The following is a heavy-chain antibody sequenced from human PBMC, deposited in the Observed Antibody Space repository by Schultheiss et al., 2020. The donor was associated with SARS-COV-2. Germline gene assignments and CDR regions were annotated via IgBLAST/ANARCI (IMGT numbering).Heavy chain of an antibody. J-gene: IGHJ6*03. CDR2: ISYDGSNK. D-gene: IGHD3-3*01. CDR1: GFTFSSYA. Sequence: GESLKISCAASGFTFSSYAMHWVRQAPGKGLEWVAVISYDGSNKYYADSVKGRFTISRDNSKNTLYLQMNSLRAEDTAVYYCARDYYDFWSGYYTGMGYYYYYYMDVWGKGTTVTVSS. V-gene: IGHV3-30*07. CDR3: ARDYYDFWSGYYTGMGYYYYYYMDV.